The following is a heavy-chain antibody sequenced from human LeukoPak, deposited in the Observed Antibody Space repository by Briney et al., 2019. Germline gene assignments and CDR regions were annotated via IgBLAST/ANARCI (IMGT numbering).Heavy chain of an antibody. J-gene: IGHJ4*02. CDR3: AREGLVCSSSSCHYLDS. Sequence: GASVKVSCKASGYTFTAFYLHWVRQAPGQGLEWMGWINSNSGDTNYEQKFQGRVTMTRDTSISTAYTEVGGLRSDDTAVYYCAREGLVCSSSSCHYLDSWGQGTLVTVSS. CDR2: INSNSGDT. D-gene: IGHD2-2*01. V-gene: IGHV1-2*02. CDR1: GYTFTAFY.